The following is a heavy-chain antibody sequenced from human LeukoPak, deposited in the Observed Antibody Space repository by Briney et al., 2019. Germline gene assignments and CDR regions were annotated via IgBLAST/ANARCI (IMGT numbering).Heavy chain of an antibody. CDR3: ARRENDGNHHY. V-gene: IGHV4-39*01. CDR1: GGSLSSSSYY. J-gene: IGHJ4*02. D-gene: IGHD1-14*01. CDR2: IDYSGSA. Sequence: PPQRLSLTCTVSGGSLSSSSYYWGWVRHPPGKGLEWIGSIDYSGSAYYNPSLKSRVTISEDTSKTKFSLKVSSVTAADTAIYSCARRENDGNHHYWGQGTQVTVSS.